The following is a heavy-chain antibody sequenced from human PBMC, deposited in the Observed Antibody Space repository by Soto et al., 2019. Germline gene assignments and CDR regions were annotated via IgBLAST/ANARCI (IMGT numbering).Heavy chain of an antibody. CDR1: GFTSSSYW. CDR2: VSNDGSST. J-gene: IGHJ3*02. CDR3: ARDTYYYDSSDHFSADAFDI. Sequence: EVQRVESGGGLVQTGGSLRLSCAASGFTSSSYWIHWVRQAPGKGLVWVSRVSNDGSSTNYADSVKGRFTISRDNAQNPVYLQMNSMRADDTAVYYCARDTYYYDSSDHFSADAFDIWCQGTMVTVSS. V-gene: IGHV3-74*01. D-gene: IGHD3-22*01.